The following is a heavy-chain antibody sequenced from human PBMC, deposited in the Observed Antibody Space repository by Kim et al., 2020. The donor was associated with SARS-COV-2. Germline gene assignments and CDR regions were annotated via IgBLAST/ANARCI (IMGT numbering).Heavy chain of an antibody. CDR1: GFTFSSYG. CDR3: AKDPDIVATMEAPYMRSGWYEDGY. Sequence: GGSLRLSCAASGFTFSSYGMHWVRQAPGKGLEWVAVXWYDGSNKYYADSVKGRXXISRDNSKNTLXLQMXSLRAEDTAVYYCAKDPDIVATMEAPYMRSGWYEDGYWGQGTLVTVSS. J-gene: IGHJ4*02. CDR2: XWYDGSNK. D-gene: IGHD5-12*01. V-gene: IGHV3-33*06.